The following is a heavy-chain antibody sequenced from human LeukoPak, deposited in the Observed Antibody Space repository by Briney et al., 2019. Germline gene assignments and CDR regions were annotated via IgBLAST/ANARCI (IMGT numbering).Heavy chain of an antibody. Sequence: GGSLRLSCAASGFSFTTYRMHWVRQAPGKGLEWVSSISSSGSLIKYADSLRGRFTISRDNAKNSVYLQMNSLTAEDTAVYYCARMPSYSNYAFYFMDVWGKGTTVTDSS. CDR1: GFSFTTYR. V-gene: IGHV3-21*01. D-gene: IGHD4-11*01. CDR2: ISSSGSLI. J-gene: IGHJ6*03. CDR3: ARMPSYSNYAFYFMDV.